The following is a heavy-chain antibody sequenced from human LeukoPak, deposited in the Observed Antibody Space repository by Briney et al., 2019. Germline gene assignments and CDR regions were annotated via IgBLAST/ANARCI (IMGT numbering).Heavy chain of an antibody. J-gene: IGHJ4*02. CDR3: AKGIYNYDSSGYYLLDY. CDR2: ISGSGGST. V-gene: IGHV3-23*01. D-gene: IGHD3-22*01. Sequence: GGSLRLSCAASGFTFDDYGLTWVHQAPGKGLEWVSAISGSGGSTYYADSVKGRFTISRDNSKNTLYLQMNSLRAEDTAVYYCAKGIYNYDSSGYYLLDYWGQGTLVTVSP. CDR1: GFTFDDYG.